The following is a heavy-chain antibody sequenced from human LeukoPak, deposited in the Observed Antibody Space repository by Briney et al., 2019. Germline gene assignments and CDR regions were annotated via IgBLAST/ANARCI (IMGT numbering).Heavy chain of an antibody. Sequence: ASVKVSCKASAYTSPNYGITWVRQAPGRGLEWMGWISTYNGNTQYAQKFQGRVTMTTDTPTKTVYMQLRSLRANDTAVYYCALPAKGAYFYYDMEVWGKGTTVTVSS. CDR1: AYTSPNYG. CDR3: ALPAKGAYFYYDMEV. J-gene: IGHJ6*03. D-gene: IGHD2-2*01. CDR2: ISTYNGNT. V-gene: IGHV1-18*01.